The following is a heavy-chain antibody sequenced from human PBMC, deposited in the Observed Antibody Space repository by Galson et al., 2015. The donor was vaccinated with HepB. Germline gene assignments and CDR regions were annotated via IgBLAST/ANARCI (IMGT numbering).Heavy chain of an antibody. Sequence: SLRLSCAASGFTFSSYSMNWVRQAPGKGLEWVSYISSSSSTIYYADSVKGRFTISRDNAKNSLYLQMNSLRDEDTAVHYCARTLVLDCSSTSCRYWYFDLWGRGTLVTVSS. CDR3: ARTLVLDCSSTSCRYWYFDL. V-gene: IGHV3-48*02. CDR2: ISSSSSTI. J-gene: IGHJ2*01. CDR1: GFTFSSYS. D-gene: IGHD2-2*01.